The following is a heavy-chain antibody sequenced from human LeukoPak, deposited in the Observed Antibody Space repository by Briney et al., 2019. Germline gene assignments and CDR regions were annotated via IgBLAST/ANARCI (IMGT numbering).Heavy chain of an antibody. CDR3: ARSYDYVWGSYRYTPLYFDY. D-gene: IGHD3-16*02. Sequence: PSETLSLTCTVSGGSISSGSYYWSWIRQPAGKGLEWIGRIYTSGSTNYNPSLKSRVTISVDTSKNQFSLKLSSVTAADTAVYYCARSYDYVWGSYRYTPLYFDYWGQGTLVTVSS. J-gene: IGHJ4*02. CDR1: GGSISSGSYY. V-gene: IGHV4-61*02. CDR2: IYTSGST.